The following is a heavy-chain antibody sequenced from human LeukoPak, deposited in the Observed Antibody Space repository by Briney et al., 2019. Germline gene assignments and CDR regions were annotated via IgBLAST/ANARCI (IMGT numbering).Heavy chain of an antibody. CDR1: GFTFSSYS. D-gene: IGHD5-12*01. V-gene: IGHV3-33*08. CDR3: ARDGDIVATISLDY. CDR2: IWYDGSNK. J-gene: IGHJ4*02. Sequence: GGSLRLSCAASGFTFSSYSMNWVRQAPGKGLEWVAVIWYDGSNKYYADSVKGRFTISRDNSKNTLYLQMNSLRAEDTAVYYCARDGDIVATISLDYWGQGTLVTVSS.